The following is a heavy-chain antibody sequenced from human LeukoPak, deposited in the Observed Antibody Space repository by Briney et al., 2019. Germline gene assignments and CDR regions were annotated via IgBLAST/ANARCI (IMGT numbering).Heavy chain of an antibody. D-gene: IGHD6-13*01. J-gene: IGHJ4*02. CDR1: GFTFSSYA. V-gene: IGHV3-23*01. Sequence: GGSLRLSCAAFGFTFSSYAMSWVRQAPGKGLEWVSAISGSGGSTYYADSVKGRFTISRDNSKNTLYLQMNSLRAEDTAVYYCAKDLGPPYSSSWLYFDYWGQGTLVTVSS. CDR2: ISGSGGST. CDR3: AKDLGPPYSSSWLYFDY.